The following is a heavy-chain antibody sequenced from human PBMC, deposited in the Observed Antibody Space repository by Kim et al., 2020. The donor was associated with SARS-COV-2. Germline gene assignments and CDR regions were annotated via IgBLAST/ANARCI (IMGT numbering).Heavy chain of an antibody. J-gene: IGHJ4*02. D-gene: IGHD3-10*01. V-gene: IGHV4-61*01. CDR3: ARTYGSGSYSYLFDD. CDR1: SVSVSSSYYY. Sequence: SETLSLTCTVSSVSVSSSYYYWSWIRQSPGKGLEWIGFIYYIGTTNYNPSLKSRVTISVDTSKNQFSLKLSSVTAADTAVYYCARTYGSGSYSYLFDDWGLGTLVTVAS. CDR2: IYYIGTT.